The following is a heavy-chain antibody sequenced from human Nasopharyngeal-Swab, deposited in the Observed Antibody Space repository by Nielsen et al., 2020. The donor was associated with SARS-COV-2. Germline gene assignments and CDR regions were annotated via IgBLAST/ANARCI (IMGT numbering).Heavy chain of an antibody. CDR1: GFTFSSCS. D-gene: IGHD3-22*01. Sequence: GGSLRLSCAASGFTFSSCSMNWVRQAPGKGLEWVSSISSSSSYIYYADSVKGRFTISRDNAKNSLYLQMNSLRAEDTAVYYCARDSYYYDSSGMGPCAFDIWGQGTMVTVSS. CDR2: ISSSSSYI. J-gene: IGHJ3*02. V-gene: IGHV3-21*01. CDR3: ARDSYYYDSSGMGPCAFDI.